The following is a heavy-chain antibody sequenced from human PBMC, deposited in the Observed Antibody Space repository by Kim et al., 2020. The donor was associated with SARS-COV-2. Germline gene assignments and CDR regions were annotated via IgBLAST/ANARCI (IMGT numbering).Heavy chain of an antibody. J-gene: IGHJ4*02. D-gene: IGHD1-1*01. V-gene: IGHV3-23*01. CDR3: AKHWSRTYDS. CDR2: DKT. Sequence: DKTYYADAVKGRFIVSRDNSESTVFLQMNSLRSEDTAVYFCAKHWSRTYDSWGQGTLVTVSS.